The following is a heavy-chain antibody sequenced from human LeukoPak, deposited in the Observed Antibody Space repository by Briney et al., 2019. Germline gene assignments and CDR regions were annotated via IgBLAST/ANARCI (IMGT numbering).Heavy chain of an antibody. J-gene: IGHJ4*02. V-gene: IGHV1-2*02. Sequence: GASVKVSCQASGYTFTGYYMHWVRQAPGQGLEWMGWINPNSGGTNYAQKFQGRVTMTRDTSISTAYMELSRLRSDDTAVYYCARDRPEYYYDSSGYMVHYFDYWGQGTLVTVSS. CDR3: ARDRPEYYYDSSGYMVHYFDY. D-gene: IGHD3-22*01. CDR1: GYTFTGYY. CDR2: INPNSGGT.